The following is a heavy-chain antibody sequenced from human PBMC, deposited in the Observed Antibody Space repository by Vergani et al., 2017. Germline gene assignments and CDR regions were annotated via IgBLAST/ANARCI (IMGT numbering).Heavy chain of an antibody. CDR2: ISAYNGNT. D-gene: IGHD6-6*01. Sequence: QVQLVQSGAEVKKPGASVKVSCKASGYTFTSYGISWVRQAPGQGLEWMGWISAYNGNTNYAQKLQGRVTMTTDTSTSTAYMELRSLRSDDTAVYYCARDLSSIAARVRPGGYYGMDVWGQGTTVTVSS. CDR1: GYTFTSYG. J-gene: IGHJ6*02. V-gene: IGHV1-18*01. CDR3: ARDLSSIAARVRPGGYYGMDV.